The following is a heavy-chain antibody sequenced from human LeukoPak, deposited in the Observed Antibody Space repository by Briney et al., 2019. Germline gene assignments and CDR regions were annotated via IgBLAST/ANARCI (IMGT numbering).Heavy chain of an antibody. J-gene: IGHJ4*02. V-gene: IGHV1-69*13. CDR1: GYTFTSYD. D-gene: IGHD1-26*01. CDR2: IIPIFGTA. CDR3: ARDSALGSGSYDDY. Sequence: SVKVSCKTSGYTFTSYDISWVRQAPGQGLEWMGGIIPIFGTANYAQKFQGRVTITADESTSTAYMELSSLRSEDTAVYYCARDSALGSGSYDDYWGQGTLVTVSS.